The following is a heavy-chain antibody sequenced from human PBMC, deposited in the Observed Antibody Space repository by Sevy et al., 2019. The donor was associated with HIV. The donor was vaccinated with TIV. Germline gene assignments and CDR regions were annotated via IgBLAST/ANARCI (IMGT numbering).Heavy chain of an antibody. D-gene: IGHD6-13*01. J-gene: IGHJ4*02. CDR3: TRWKAAQSIFDY. Sequence: GGSLRLSCTASGFTFGDYCMSWVRQAPGKGLEWVAFLKSDVYGGTVDHAGSVRGRFVMSRDDSKTIAYLQMNDLKTDDTGVYYCTRWKAAQSIFDYWGQGALVTVSS. V-gene: IGHV3-49*04. CDR2: LKSDVYGGTV. CDR1: GFTFGDYC.